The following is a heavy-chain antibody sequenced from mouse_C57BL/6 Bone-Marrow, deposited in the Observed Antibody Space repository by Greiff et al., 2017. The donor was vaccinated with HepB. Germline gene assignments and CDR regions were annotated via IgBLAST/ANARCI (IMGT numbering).Heavy chain of an antibody. CDR3: ARGGIYYGSSTGWYFDV. D-gene: IGHD1-1*01. CDR2: ISDGGSYT. V-gene: IGHV5-4*01. J-gene: IGHJ1*03. CDR1: GFTFSSYA. Sequence: EVQGVESGGGLVKPGGSLKLSCAASGFTFSSYAMSWVRQTPEKRLAWVATISDGGSYTYYPDNVKGRFTISRDNAKNNLYLQMGHLKSEDTAMYYCARGGIYYGSSTGWYFDVWGTGTTVTVSS.